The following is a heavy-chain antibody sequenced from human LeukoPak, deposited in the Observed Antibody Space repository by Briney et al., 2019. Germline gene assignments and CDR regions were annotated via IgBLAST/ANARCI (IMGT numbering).Heavy chain of an antibody. CDR3: ARRCSSSHTDY. Sequence: SETLSLTCAVYGGSFSGYYWSWIRQPPGKGLEWIGEINHSGSTNYNPSLKSRVTISVDTSKNQFSLKLSSVTAADTAVYYCARRCSSSHTDYWGQGTLVTVSS. D-gene: IGHD6-13*01. CDR1: GGSFSGYY. V-gene: IGHV4-34*01. CDR2: INHSGST. J-gene: IGHJ4*02.